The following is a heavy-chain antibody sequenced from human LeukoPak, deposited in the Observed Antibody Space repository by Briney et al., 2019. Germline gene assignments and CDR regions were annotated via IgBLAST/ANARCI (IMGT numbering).Heavy chain of an antibody. V-gene: IGHV4-34*01. CDR2: INHSGST. CDR1: GGSFSGYY. Sequence: SETLSLTCAVYGGSFSGYYWSWIRQPPGKGLEWIGEINHSGSTNYNPSLKSRVTISVDTSKNQFSLKLSSVTAADTAVYYCARDYGDHRVDYWGQGTLVTVSS. CDR3: ARDYGDHRVDY. J-gene: IGHJ4*02. D-gene: IGHD4-17*01.